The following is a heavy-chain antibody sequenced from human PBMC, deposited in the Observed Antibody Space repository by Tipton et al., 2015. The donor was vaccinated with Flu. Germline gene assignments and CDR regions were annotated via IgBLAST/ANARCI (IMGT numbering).Heavy chain of an antibody. D-gene: IGHD3-10*02. CDR2: IFTTGST. CDR1: GASISSGYSY. CDR3: ARHTGDSVRGVIDY. Sequence: TLSLTCTVSGASISSGYSYWSWVRQPAGKGLEWIGRIFTTGSTNYNPSLKSRVSISVDTSKNQFSLKLSPVTAADTAVYYCARHTGDSVRGVIDYWGQGTLVTVSS. V-gene: IGHV4-61*02. J-gene: IGHJ4*02.